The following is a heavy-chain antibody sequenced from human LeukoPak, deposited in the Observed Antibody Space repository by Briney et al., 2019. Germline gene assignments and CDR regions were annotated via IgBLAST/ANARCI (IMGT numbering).Heavy chain of an antibody. V-gene: IGHV4-34*01. Sequence: SETLSLTCAVYGGSFSGYYWSWIRQPPGKGLEWIGEINHSGSTNYNPSLKSRVTISVDTSKNQFSLKLSSVTAADTAVYYCARQRDFWSQYYFDYWGQGTLVTVSS. J-gene: IGHJ4*02. CDR1: GGSFSGYY. CDR3: ARQRDFWSQYYFDY. D-gene: IGHD3-3*01. CDR2: INHSGST.